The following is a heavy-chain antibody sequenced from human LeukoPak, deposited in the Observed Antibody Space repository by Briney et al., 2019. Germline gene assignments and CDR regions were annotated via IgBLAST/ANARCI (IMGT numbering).Heavy chain of an antibody. V-gene: IGHV3-74*01. CDR1: GFSFSGYY. CDR2: INTDGSNT. Sequence: GGSLRLSCAASGFSFSGYYMFWVRQAPGKGLVWVSRINTDGSNTDYADSVKGRFTISRDNAKKTLYLQMNSLRGEDTAVYYCAYDSSGQDDYWGQGTLVTVSS. J-gene: IGHJ4*02. CDR3: AYDSSGQDDY. D-gene: IGHD3-22*01.